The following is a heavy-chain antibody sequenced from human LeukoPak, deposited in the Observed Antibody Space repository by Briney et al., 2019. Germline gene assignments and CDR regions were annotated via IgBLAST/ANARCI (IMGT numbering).Heavy chain of an antibody. J-gene: IGHJ4*02. D-gene: IGHD3/OR15-3a*01. CDR3: ARWTDY. CDR1: GGSTSSYY. Sequence: SETLSLTCTVSGGSTSSYYWSWIRQPPGKGLEWIGYIYYSGSTNYNPSLKSRVTISVDTSKNQFSLKLSSVTAADTAVYYCARWTDYWGQGTLVTVSS. V-gene: IGHV4-59*01. CDR2: IYYSGST.